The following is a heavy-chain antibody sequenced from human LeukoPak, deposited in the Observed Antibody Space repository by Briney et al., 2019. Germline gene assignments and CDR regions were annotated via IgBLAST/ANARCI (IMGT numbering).Heavy chain of an antibody. Sequence: GGSLRLSCAASEFTFSNYAMSWVRQAPGKGLEWVSALSGSGSSTYYADSVKGRFTISRDNSKNTLSLQVSSLRAEDTAVYYCARAYFYNGMDVWGQGTTVTVSS. CDR3: ARAYFYNGMDV. J-gene: IGHJ6*02. CDR2: LSGSGSST. CDR1: EFTFSNYA. V-gene: IGHV3-23*01.